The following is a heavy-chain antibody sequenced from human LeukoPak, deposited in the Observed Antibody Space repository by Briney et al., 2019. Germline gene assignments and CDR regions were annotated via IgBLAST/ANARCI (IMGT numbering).Heavy chain of an antibody. CDR1: GFTVSTNY. Sequence: PGGSLRLSCAASGFTVSTNYMSWVRQAPGKGLEWVSGIYSGGNTNYADSVKGRFAISRDNSKNTLYLQMNSLRAEDTAVYYCAKDIGGWSYYYYGMDVWGQGTTVTVSS. V-gene: IGHV3-53*05. J-gene: IGHJ6*02. CDR3: AKDIGGWSYYYYGMDV. CDR2: IYSGGNT. D-gene: IGHD6-19*01.